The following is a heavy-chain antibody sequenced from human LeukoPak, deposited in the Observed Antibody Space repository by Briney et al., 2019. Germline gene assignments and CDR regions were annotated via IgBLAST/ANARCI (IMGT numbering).Heavy chain of an antibody. J-gene: IGHJ3*02. CDR3: AKPSGYYASSGYDAFDI. D-gene: IGHD3-22*01. CDR1: GFTFSSYG. CDR2: ISYDGSNQ. V-gene: IGHV3-30*18. Sequence: GGSLRLSCIASGFTFSSYGMHWVRQAPGKGLEWVAIISYDGSNQYYADAVKGRFTISRDNSKSTLYLQMSSLRTEDTAVYYCAKPSGYYASSGYDAFDIWGQGTMVTVSS.